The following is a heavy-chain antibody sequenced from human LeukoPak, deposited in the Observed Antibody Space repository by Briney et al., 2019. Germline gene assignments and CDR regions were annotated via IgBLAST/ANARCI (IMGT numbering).Heavy chain of an antibody. Sequence: SVKVSCKASGGTFSSYAISWVRQAPGQGLEWMGRSIPILGISTYAQKFQGRVTITADKFTSTTYMELSSLKSEDTAVYYCAREPDVDLDTSRGDGLAIWGQGTMVTVSS. CDR3: AREPDVDLDTSRGDGLAI. J-gene: IGHJ3*02. CDR1: GGTFSSYA. D-gene: IGHD5-18*01. V-gene: IGHV1-69*04. CDR2: SIPILGIS.